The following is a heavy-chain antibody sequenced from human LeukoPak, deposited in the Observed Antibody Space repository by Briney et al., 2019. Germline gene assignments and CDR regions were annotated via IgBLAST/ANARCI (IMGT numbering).Heavy chain of an antibody. V-gene: IGHV3-23*01. Sequence: GGSLRLSWSGSGFTYMNYVMAWVRQAPGKGLEWVSSIRLGGGLTHSADPVKGRFIISRDMNTLFLQMNNLRPEDTAMYYCARKITMVRGPLIKGYFDLWGRGTLVSVSS. CDR2: IRLGGGLT. CDR1: GFTYMNYV. J-gene: IGHJ2*01. CDR3: ARKITMVRGPLIKGYFDL. D-gene: IGHD3-10*01.